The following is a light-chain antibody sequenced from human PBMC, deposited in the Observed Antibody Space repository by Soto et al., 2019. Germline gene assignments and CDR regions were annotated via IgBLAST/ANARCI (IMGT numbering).Light chain of an antibody. CDR2: AAS. CDR3: QQLNVCPRC. Sequence: IQLTQSPSSLSASVGDRVTITCRASQGISTYLAWYQQKPGSAPKLLIYAASTLQSGVPSRFSGSGSGTDVTLTINNLQPEDFATYYCQQLNVCPRCFGGGTKVEIK. V-gene: IGKV1-9*01. CDR1: QGISTY. J-gene: IGKJ4*01.